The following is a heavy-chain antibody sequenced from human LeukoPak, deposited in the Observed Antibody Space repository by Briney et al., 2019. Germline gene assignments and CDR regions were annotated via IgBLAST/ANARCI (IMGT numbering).Heavy chain of an antibody. V-gene: IGHV3-23*01. CDR3: AKGGTPVRKLLWFGESAGWFDP. J-gene: IGHJ5*02. Sequence: PGGSLRLSCAASGFTFSSYAMSWVRQAPGKGLEGVSAISGSGGSTYYADSVKGRFTISRDNSKNTLYLQMNSLRAEDTAVYYCAKGGTPVRKLLWFGESAGWFDPWGQGTLVTVSS. CDR1: GFTFSSYA. CDR2: ISGSGGST. D-gene: IGHD3-10*01.